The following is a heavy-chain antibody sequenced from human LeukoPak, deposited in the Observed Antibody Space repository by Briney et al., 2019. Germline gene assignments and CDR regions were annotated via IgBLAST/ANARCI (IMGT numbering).Heavy chain of an antibody. J-gene: IGHJ6*03. Sequence: GALTLSCAASEFTFSNYGMTWLRQAPGKGLEWLANIKEDGRKKYYVDSVKGRFTTSRSNTKNSLYLQMNSLRDEDTAVYYCARVKQRLGRLLGRDTTYYYFYHVDVWGNGATVTVSS. V-gene: IGHV3-7*01. CDR1: EFTFSNYG. CDR3: ARVKQRLGRLLGRDTTYYYFYHVDV. CDR2: IKEDGRKK. D-gene: IGHD6-25*01.